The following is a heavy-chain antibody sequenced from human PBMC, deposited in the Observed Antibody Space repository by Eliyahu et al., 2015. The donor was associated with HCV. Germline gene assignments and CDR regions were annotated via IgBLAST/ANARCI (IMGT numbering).Heavy chain of an antibody. CDR1: GFTFSSYD. Sequence: EVQLVESGGGLVQPGGSLRLSCAASGFTFSSYDMHWVRQATGKGLEWVSAIGTAGXTYYPGSVKGRFTISRENAKNSLYLQMNSLRAGDTAVYYCARGAARAAALDYWGQGTLVTVSS. CDR3: ARGAARAAALDY. V-gene: IGHV3-13*01. J-gene: IGHJ4*02. CDR2: IGTAGXT. D-gene: IGHD6-13*01.